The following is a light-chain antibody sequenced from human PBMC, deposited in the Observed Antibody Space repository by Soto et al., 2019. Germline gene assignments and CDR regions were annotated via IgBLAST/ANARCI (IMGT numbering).Light chain of an antibody. Sequence: ESVLTQSQGTLSLSPGERVTLSCRASQTFGSTYLAWYQQRPGQSPRLLIYGASRRASGIPDRFRGSGSGTDFTLTISRLEPEDFAVYYCQQFGTSPLHTFGQGPRWIS. CDR3: QQFGTSPLHT. CDR2: GAS. J-gene: IGKJ2*01. CDR1: QTFGSTY. V-gene: IGKV3-20*01.